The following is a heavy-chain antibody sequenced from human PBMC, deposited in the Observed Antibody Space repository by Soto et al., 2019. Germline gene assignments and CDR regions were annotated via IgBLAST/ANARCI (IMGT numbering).Heavy chain of an antibody. CDR2: IIPIFGTA. CDR1: GGTFSSYA. Sequence: SVKVSCKASGGTFSSYAISWVRQAPGQGLEWMGGIIPIFGTANYAQKFQGRVTITADESTSTAYMELSSLRSEDTAVYYCAGWADFWSGSTPYYGMDVWGQGTTVTVSS. CDR3: AGWADFWSGSTPYYGMDV. J-gene: IGHJ6*02. D-gene: IGHD3-3*01. V-gene: IGHV1-69*13.